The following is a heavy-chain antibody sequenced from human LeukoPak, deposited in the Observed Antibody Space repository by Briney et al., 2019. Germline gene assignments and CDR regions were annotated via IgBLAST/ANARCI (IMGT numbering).Heavy chain of an antibody. Sequence: GGSLRLSCAASGFTFDDYAMHWVRQAPGKGLEGVALISGDGGSTYYADSVKGRFTISRNNSKNSLYLQMNSLRTEDTALYYCANDIEVEMATIVDYWGQGTLVTVSS. CDR3: ANDIEVEMATIVDY. D-gene: IGHD5-24*01. V-gene: IGHV3-43*02. CDR1: GFTFDDYA. J-gene: IGHJ4*02. CDR2: ISGDGGST.